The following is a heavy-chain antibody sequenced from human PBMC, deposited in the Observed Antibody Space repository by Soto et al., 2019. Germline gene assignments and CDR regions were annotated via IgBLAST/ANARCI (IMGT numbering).Heavy chain of an antibody. CDR1: GGSISSYY. D-gene: IGHD5-12*01. V-gene: IGHV4-34*01. CDR3: ARGRQIVATITYYYYYMDV. CDR2: INHSGST. J-gene: IGHJ6*03. Sequence: SETLSLTCTVSGGSISSYYWSWIRQPPGKGLEWIGEINHSGSTNYNPSLKSRVTISVDTSKNQFSLKLSSVTAADTAVYYCARGRQIVATITYYYYYMDVWGKGTTVTVSS.